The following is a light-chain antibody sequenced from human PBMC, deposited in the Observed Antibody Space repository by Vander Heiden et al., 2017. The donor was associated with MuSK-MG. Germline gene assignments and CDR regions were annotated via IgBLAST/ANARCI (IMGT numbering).Light chain of an antibody. Sequence: EILLTQSPATLSLSPGERATLSCRASQSVSGYFAWFQQKPGQAPRLLIYDTSNRATGIPARFSGSGSGTDFTLTISSLEPEDFAVYYCQHRSWTPPYTFGQGTKLEIK. CDR1: QSVSGY. V-gene: IGKV3-11*01. CDR3: QHRSWTPPYT. J-gene: IGKJ2*01. CDR2: DTS.